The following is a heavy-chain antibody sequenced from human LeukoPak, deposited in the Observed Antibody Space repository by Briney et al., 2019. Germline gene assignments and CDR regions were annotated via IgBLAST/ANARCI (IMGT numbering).Heavy chain of an antibody. J-gene: IGHJ4*02. V-gene: IGHV4-34*01. CDR2: INHSGST. CDR1: GGSFSGYY. Sequence: SETLSLTCAVYGGSFSGYYWSWIRQPPGKGLEWIGEINHSGSTNYNPSLKSRVTISVDTSKNQFSLKLSSVTAADTAVYYCARSNPGYGGNRGYWGQGTLVTVSS. D-gene: IGHD4-17*01. CDR3: ARSNPGYGGNRGY.